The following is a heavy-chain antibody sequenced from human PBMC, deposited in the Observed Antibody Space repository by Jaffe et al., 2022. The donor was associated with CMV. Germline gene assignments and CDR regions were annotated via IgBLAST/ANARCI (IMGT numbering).Heavy chain of an antibody. V-gene: IGHV3-11*01. CDR1: GFTFSDHY. CDR2: ISGSSNTI. J-gene: IGHJ4*02. D-gene: IGHD1-26*01. Sequence: QVQLVESGGGLVKPGGSLRLSCAASGFTFSDHYMSWIRQAPGKGLEWLSYISGSSNTIFHVDSVKGRFTISRDNAKNSLYLQMNSLRTEDTAVYYCVRGQIMGALIFDYWGQGALVTVSS. CDR3: VRGQIMGALIFDY.